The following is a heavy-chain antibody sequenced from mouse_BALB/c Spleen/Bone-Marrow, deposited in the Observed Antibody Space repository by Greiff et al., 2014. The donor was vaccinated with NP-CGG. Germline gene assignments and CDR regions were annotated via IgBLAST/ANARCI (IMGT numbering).Heavy chain of an antibody. Sequence: VQLQQSGAELVKPGASVKLSCTATGFNIKDTYMHWVKQRPEQGLEWIGRIDPANGNTKYDPKFQGKATITADTSSNTAYLQLSSLTSEGTAVYYCASYVYGYYFDYWGQGTTLTVSS. J-gene: IGHJ2*01. CDR2: IDPANGNT. D-gene: IGHD2-2*01. CDR1: GFNIKDTY. CDR3: ASYVYGYYFDY. V-gene: IGHV14-3*02.